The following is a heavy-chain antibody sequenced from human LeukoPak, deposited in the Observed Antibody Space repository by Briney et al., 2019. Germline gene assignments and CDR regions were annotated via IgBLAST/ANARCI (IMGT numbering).Heavy chain of an antibody. D-gene: IGHD3-10*01. CDR1: GFTLSDYP. V-gene: IGHV3-23*01. Sequence: GGSLRLSCAASGFTLSDYPMNWVRQAPGKGLEWVSVITGSGDSSFYGDSVKGRFTISRDNSKNTLYLQMNSLRVEDTAVYYCAKDLEVLWFGDPTDASDIWGQGTMVTVAS. CDR2: ITGSGDSS. J-gene: IGHJ3*02. CDR3: AKDLEVLWFGDPTDASDI.